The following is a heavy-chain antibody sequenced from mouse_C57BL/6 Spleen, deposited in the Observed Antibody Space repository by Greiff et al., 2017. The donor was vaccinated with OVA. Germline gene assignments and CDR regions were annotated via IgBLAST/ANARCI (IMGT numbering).Heavy chain of an antibody. Sequence: VQLVESGAELARPGASVKLSCKASGYTFTSYGISWVKQRTGQGLEWIGEIYPRSGNTYYNEKFKGKATLTADKSSSTAYMELRSLTSEDSAVYFCARVLYDGYYYYAMDDWGQGTSVTVSS. J-gene: IGHJ4*01. CDR2: IYPRSGNT. D-gene: IGHD2-3*01. CDR1: GYTFTSYG. V-gene: IGHV1-81*01. CDR3: ARVLYDGYYYYAMDD.